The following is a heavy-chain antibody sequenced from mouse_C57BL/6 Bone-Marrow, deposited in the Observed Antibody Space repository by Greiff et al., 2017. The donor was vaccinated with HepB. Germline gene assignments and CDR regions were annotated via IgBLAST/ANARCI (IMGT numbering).Heavy chain of an antibody. J-gene: IGHJ3*01. CDR2: ISYDGSN. CDR3: AGEMGFAY. CDR1: GYSITSGYY. V-gene: IGHV3-6*01. Sequence: DVQLQESGPGLVKPSQSLSLTCSVTGYSITSGYYWNWIRQFPGNKLEWMGYISYDGSNNYNPSLKNRISITRDTSKNQFFLKLNSVTTEDTATYYCAGEMGFAYWGQGTLVTVSA. D-gene: IGHD2-3*01.